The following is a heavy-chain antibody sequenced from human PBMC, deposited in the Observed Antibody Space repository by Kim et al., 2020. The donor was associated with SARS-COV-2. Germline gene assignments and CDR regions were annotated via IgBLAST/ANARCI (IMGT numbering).Heavy chain of an antibody. CDR1: GFTFSSYA. V-gene: IGHV3-23*01. D-gene: IGHD2-15*01. J-gene: IGHJ4*02. CDR3: AKDLPQGYCSGGSCYPILFDY. CDR2: ISGSGGST. Sequence: GGSLRLSCAASGFTFSSYAMSWVRQAPGKGLEWVSAISGSGGSTYYADSVKGRFTISRDNSKNTLYLQMNSLRAEDTAVYYCAKDLPQGYCSGGSCYPILFDYWGQGTLVTVSS.